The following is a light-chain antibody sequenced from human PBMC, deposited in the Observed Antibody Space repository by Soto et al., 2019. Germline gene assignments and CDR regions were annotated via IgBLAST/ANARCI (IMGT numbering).Light chain of an antibody. Sequence: AIRMTHSPSSFSASTLDIVTITFRSSQGISIYLALYQQKPGKAPKLLIYAASTLQSGVPSRFSGSGSGTDFTLTISCLQSEDFATYYCQKYYSYPLNFGGGTKVDIK. V-gene: IGKV1-8*01. CDR1: QGISIY. J-gene: IGKJ4*01. CDR3: QKYYSYPLN. CDR2: AAS.